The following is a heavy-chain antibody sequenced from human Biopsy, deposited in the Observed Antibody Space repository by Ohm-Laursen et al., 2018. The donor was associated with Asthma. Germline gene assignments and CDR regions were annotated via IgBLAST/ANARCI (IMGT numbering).Heavy chain of an antibody. CDR1: GFTFSTYG. J-gene: IGHJ6*02. Sequence: SLRLSCAASGFTFSTYGMHWVRQAPGRGLEWVGVIWLDGSKKYYADSVKGRFTISRDNSKKMLYLQMNSLRAEDTAVYYCATNSGAYKNSLGDGLDVWGQGTTVIVSS. V-gene: IGHV3-33*01. CDR2: IWLDGSKK. D-gene: IGHD1-26*01. CDR3: ATNSGAYKNSLGDGLDV.